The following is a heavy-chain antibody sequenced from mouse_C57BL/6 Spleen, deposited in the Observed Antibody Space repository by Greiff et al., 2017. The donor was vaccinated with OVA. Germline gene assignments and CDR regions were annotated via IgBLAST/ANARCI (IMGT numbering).Heavy chain of an antibody. V-gene: IGHV3-6*01. D-gene: IGHD4-1*01. Sequence: ESGPGLVKPSQSLSLTCSVTGYSITSGYYWNWIRQFPGNKLEWMGYIRYDGSTNYNPSLKNRISITRDTSKNQFFLKLNSVTTEDTATYYCARVTGTGDFDYWGQGTTLTVSS. CDR1: GYSITSGYY. J-gene: IGHJ2*01. CDR2: IRYDGST. CDR3: ARVTGTGDFDY.